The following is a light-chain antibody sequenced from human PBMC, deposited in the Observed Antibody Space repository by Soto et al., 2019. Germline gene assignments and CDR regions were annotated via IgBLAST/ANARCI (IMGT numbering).Light chain of an antibody. J-gene: IGKJ5*01. V-gene: IGKV1-5*01. Sequence: DIQMTQSPSTLSASAGDRVTITCRASQSITIWLAWYQQKPGKAPKLLIYDASTLESGVPSRFSGSGSGTEFTLTISSLQPDDFATYYCKQFHSFPITLGPGTRLEIK. CDR2: DAS. CDR3: KQFHSFPIT. CDR1: QSITIW.